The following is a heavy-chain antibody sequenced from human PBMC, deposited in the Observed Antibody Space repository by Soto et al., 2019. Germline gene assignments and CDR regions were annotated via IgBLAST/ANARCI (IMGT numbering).Heavy chain of an antibody. CDR1: GYTFTSYG. CDR3: ARVSGDFWSGPNYYYYYGMDV. D-gene: IGHD3-3*01. CDR2: ISAYNGNT. J-gene: IGHJ6*02. Sequence: QVQLVQSGAEVKKPGASVKVSCKASGYTFTSYGISWVRQAPGQGLEWMGWISAYNGNTNYAQKLQGRVTMTTDTSTSTAHMELRSLRSDDTAVYYCARVSGDFWSGPNYYYYYGMDVWGQGTTVTVSS. V-gene: IGHV1-18*01.